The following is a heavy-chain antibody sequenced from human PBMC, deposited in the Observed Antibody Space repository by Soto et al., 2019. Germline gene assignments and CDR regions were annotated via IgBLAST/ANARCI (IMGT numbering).Heavy chain of an antibody. CDR3: ARGPSAAAPLSDWYFDL. CDR2: IASTSWNI. Sequence: GALRLSCAASGFTFSGYSMNWVRQAPGKGLEWVSYIASTSWNIYYADTVKGRFTISRDNAKNSLYLQVNSLRDEGTAVYYCARGPSAAAPLSDWYFDLWGRGTLVTVSS. V-gene: IGHV3-48*02. J-gene: IGHJ2*01. D-gene: IGHD2-2*01. CDR1: GFTFSGYS.